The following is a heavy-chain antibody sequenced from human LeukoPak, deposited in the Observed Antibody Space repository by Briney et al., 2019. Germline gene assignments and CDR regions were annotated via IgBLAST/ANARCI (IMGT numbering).Heavy chain of an antibody. V-gene: IGHV3-30*02. CDR1: GFTFSSYG. CDR2: IRYDGSNK. J-gene: IGHJ6*03. D-gene: IGHD3-10*01. Sequence: GGSLRLSCAASGFTFSSYGMHWVRQAPGKGLEWVAFIRYDGSNKYYADSVKGRFTISRDNSKNMLYLQMNSLRAEDTAVYYCAKDGVTMVRGVSKDYYYYMDVWGKGTTVTVSS. CDR3: AKDGVTMVRGVSKDYYYYMDV.